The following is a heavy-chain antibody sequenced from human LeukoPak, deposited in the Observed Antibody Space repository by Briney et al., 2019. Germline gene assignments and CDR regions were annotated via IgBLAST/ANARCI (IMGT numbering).Heavy chain of an antibody. D-gene: IGHD6-19*01. CDR3: AGGKSSGWLQTDYYYYGMDV. Sequence: GGSLRLSCAASGFTFSSYSMNWVRQAPGKGLEWVSSISSSSSYIYYADSVKGRFTISRDNAKNSLHLQMNSLRAEDTAVYYCAGGKSSGWLQTDYYYYGMDVWGQGTTVTVSS. CDR2: ISSSSSYI. CDR1: GFTFSSYS. J-gene: IGHJ6*02. V-gene: IGHV3-21*01.